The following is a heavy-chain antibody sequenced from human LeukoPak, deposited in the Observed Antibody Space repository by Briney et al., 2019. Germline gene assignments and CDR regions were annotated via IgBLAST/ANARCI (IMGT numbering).Heavy chain of an antibody. Sequence: QPGGSLRLSCAASGFTFSSYAMSWVRQAPGKGLEWVSAISGSGGSTYYADSVKGRFTISRDNSKNTLYLQMNSLRAEDTAVYYCAKDQGGRAVAGLYYFDYWGQGTLVTVSS. V-gene: IGHV3-23*01. CDR1: GFTFSSYA. J-gene: IGHJ4*02. CDR2: ISGSGGST. CDR3: AKDQGGRAVAGLYYFDY. D-gene: IGHD6-19*01.